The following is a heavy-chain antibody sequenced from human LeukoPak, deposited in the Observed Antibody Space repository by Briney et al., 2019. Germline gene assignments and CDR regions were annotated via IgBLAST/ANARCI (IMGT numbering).Heavy chain of an antibody. Sequence: SVKVSCKASGGTFSSYAISWVRQAPGQGLEWMGGIIPMFGTVKYAQKFQGRVTITADESTSTACMELSSLRSEDTAVYYCSRGDSSGYYYSYYYGMDVWGQGTTVTVSS. CDR3: SRGDSSGYYYSYYYGMDV. CDR2: IIPMFGTV. J-gene: IGHJ6*02. CDR1: GGTFSSYA. V-gene: IGHV1-69*13. D-gene: IGHD3-22*01.